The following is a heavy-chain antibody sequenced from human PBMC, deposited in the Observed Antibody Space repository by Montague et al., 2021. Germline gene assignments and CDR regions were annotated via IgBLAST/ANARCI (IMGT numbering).Heavy chain of an antibody. V-gene: IGHV3-21*01. CDR1: DFTSSPYT. CDR3: ARENWGSGRAFDI. D-gene: IGHD3-10*01. CDR2: ISGKSSYI. J-gene: IGHJ3*02. Sequence: SLRLFCAAFDFTSSPYTINWVRQAPGKGLEWVSYISGKSSYIYYAASVKGRFTISRDNAKNSLFLQMNSLRAEDTAVYYCARENWGSGRAFDIWGQGTMVTVSS.